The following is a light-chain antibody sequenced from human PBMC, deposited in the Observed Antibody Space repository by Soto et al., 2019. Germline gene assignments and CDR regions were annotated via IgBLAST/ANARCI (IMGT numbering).Light chain of an antibody. J-gene: IGLJ3*02. CDR2: EVN. CDR1: GSDVGNYNF. V-gene: IGLV2-14*01. Sequence: QSALSQPASVSGSPGQSVTISCTGTGSDVGNYNFVSWYQHHPGKAPKLLIYEVNSRPSGVSNRFSASKSGNTASLTISGLQPEDEADYYCLSYTSANTRVFGGGTKLTVL. CDR3: LSYTSANTRV.